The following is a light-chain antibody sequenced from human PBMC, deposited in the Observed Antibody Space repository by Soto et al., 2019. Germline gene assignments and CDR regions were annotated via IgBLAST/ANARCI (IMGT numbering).Light chain of an antibody. CDR1: ESVSSD. CDR3: QQYGSSPLT. CDR2: GAA. V-gene: IGKV3-15*01. J-gene: IGKJ4*01. Sequence: EKLMSHSPATLSLSPGERAILSCRDRESVSSDLAWYQQKPGQAPRLLIYGAATRATGIPARFSGSGSGTEVTLSIVRLEPEDCAVYYCQQYGSSPLTFGVGT.